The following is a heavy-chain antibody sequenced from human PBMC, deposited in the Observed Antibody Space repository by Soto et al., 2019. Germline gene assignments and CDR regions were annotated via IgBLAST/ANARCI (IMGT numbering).Heavy chain of an antibody. V-gene: IGHV3-21*01. CDR2: ISSSSSYI. Sequence: GGSLRLSCAASGFTFSSYSMNWVRQAPGKGLEWVSSISSSSSYIYYADSVKGRFTISRDNAKNSLYMQMNSLRAEDTAVYYCARDQAAAAAPFDPWGQGTLVTV. CDR3: ARDQAAAAAPFDP. J-gene: IGHJ5*02. D-gene: IGHD6-13*01. CDR1: GFTFSSYS.